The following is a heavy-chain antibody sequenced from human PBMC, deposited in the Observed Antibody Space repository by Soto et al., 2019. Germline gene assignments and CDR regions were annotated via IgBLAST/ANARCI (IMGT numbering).Heavy chain of an antibody. Sequence: QVQLVESGGGVVQPGRSLRLSCAASGFSCSDSGMHWIRQAPGKGLEWAAFISYDGNHKFYAESVKGRFTISRDNFKNTVYLQMYSLRSEDTALYYCSNTDYGDYGADYWGQGTLVTVSS. V-gene: IGHV3-30*18. J-gene: IGHJ4*02. D-gene: IGHD4-17*01. CDR1: GFSCSDSG. CDR3: SNTDYGDYGADY. CDR2: ISYDGNHK.